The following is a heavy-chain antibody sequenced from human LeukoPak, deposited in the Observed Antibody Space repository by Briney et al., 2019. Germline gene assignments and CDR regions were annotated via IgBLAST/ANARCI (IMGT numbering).Heavy chain of an antibody. J-gene: IGHJ4*02. CDR2: INHSGST. CDR1: GGCFSGYY. V-gene: IGHV4-34*01. CDR3: ARGGSYYDYVWGSYRFLEKYYFDY. D-gene: IGHD3-16*02. Sequence: SETLSLTCAVYGGCFSGYYWSWIRQPPGKGLEWIGEINHSGSTNYNPSLKSRVTISVDTSKNQFSLKLSSVTAVDTAVYYCARGGSYYDYVWGSYRFLEKYYFDYWGQGTLVTVSS.